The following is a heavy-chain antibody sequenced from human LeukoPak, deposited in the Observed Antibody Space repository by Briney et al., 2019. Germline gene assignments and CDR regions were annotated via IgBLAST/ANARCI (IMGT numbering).Heavy chain of an antibody. CDR1: GGSFSGYY. V-gene: IGHV4-34*01. CDR2: INHSGST. J-gene: IGHJ4*02. CDR3: ARASNRITIFGVGTYYFDY. D-gene: IGHD3-3*01. Sequence: SETLSPTCAVHGGSFSGYYWSWIRQPPGKGLEWIGEINHSGSTNYNPSLKSRVTISVDTSKNQFSLKLSSVTAADTAVYYCARASNRITIFGVGTYYFDYWGQGTLVTVSS.